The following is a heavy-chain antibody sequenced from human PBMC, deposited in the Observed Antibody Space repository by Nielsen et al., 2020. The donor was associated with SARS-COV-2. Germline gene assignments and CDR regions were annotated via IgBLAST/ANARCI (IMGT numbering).Heavy chain of an antibody. CDR2: ISVYNGDT. CDR1: GYTFAIYG. V-gene: IGHV1-18*01. CDR3: ARDQDPDGGVYGGYVMSGWWGY. J-gene: IGHJ4*02. Sequence: ASVKVSCKASGYTFAIYGISWVRQAPGQGLEWMGWISVYNGDTNYAQKFQGRVTMTTDTSTRTAYMELRSLRSDDTAVYYCARDQDPDGGVYGGYVMSGWWGYWGQGTLVSVSS. D-gene: IGHD4-23*01.